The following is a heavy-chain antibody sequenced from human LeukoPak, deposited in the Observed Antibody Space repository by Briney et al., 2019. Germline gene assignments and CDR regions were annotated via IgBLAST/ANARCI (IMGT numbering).Heavy chain of an antibody. V-gene: IGHV3-21*06. CDR1: GFTFSSYS. Sequence: PGGSLRLSCAASGFTFSSYSMNWVRQAPGKGLEWVSSITRSNYIYYADSVKGRFTISRDNAKNSLYLQMNSLRAEDTAVYYCAKGLHSSSWNDAFDIWGQGTTVTVSS. CDR3: AKGLHSSSWNDAFDI. J-gene: IGHJ3*02. D-gene: IGHD6-13*01. CDR2: ITRSNYI.